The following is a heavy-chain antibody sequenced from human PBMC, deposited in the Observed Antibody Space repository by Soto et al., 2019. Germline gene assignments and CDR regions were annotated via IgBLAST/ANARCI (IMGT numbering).Heavy chain of an antibody. V-gene: IGHV1-3*01. CDR1: GYTFTSYA. CDR3: ARDPLAHNSSGWYRGGDYYYGMDV. CDR2: INAGNGNT. J-gene: IGHJ6*02. Sequence: AASVKVSCKASGYTFTSYAMHWVRQAPGQRPEWMGWINAGNGNTKYSQKFQGRVTITRDTSASTAYMELSSLRSEDTAVYYCARDPLAHNSSGWYRGGDYYYGMDVWGQGTTVTVSS. D-gene: IGHD6-19*01.